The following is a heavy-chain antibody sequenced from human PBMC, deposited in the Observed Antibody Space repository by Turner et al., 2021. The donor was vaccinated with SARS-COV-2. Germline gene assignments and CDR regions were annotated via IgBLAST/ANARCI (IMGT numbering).Heavy chain of an antibody. CDR2: ISSSSSYI. J-gene: IGHJ3*02. V-gene: IGHV3-21*01. Sequence: EVQLVASGEGLVMPGRSLRLSLLAAGFTFSSYTMNWVRQAPGKGLEWVSSISSSSSYIYYADSVKGRFTISRDNAKNSLYLQMNSLRAEDTAVYYCARWGPNYYDSSGYYPDAFDIWGQGTMVTVSS. CDR3: ARWGPNYYDSSGYYPDAFDI. D-gene: IGHD3-22*01. CDR1: GFTFSSYT.